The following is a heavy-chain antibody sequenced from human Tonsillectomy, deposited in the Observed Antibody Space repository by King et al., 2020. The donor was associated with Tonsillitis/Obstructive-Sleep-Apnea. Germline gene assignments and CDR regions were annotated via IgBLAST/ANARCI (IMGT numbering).Heavy chain of an antibody. CDR3: TTDRFAWVSY. CDR1: GFTFSNAW. Sequence: VQLVESGGGLVKPGGSLRLSCAASGFTFSNAWMSWVRQAPGKGPEWVGRIKSKTDGGKTDYAAPVKGRFTILRDDSKNTLYLQMNSLKTADTAVYYCTTDRFAWVSYWGQGTLVTVSS. J-gene: IGHJ4*02. V-gene: IGHV3-15*01. D-gene: IGHD3-10*01. CDR2: IKSKTDGGKT.